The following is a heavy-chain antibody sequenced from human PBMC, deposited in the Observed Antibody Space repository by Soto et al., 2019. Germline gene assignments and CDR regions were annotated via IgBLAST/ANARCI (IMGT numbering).Heavy chain of an antibody. V-gene: IGHV1-2*04. CDR1: GYTFTGYY. CDR3: ARSFYCSGGSCQLDY. D-gene: IGHD2-15*01. J-gene: IGHJ4*02. Sequence: ASVKVSCKASGYTFTGYYMHWVRQAPGQGLEWMGWINPNSGGTNYAQKFQGWVTMTRDTSISTAYMELSRLRSDDTAVYYCARSFYCSGGSCQLDYWSQGTLVTVSS. CDR2: INPNSGGT.